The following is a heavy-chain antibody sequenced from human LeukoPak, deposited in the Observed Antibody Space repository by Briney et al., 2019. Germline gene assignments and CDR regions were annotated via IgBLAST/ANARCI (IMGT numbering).Heavy chain of an antibody. Sequence: GGSLRLSCAASGFTFSSYGMHWVRQAPGKGLEWVAFIRYDGSNKYYADSVKGRFTISRDNAKNSLYLQMNSLRAEDMALYYCAKAMYYYDSSGPDYWGQGTLVTVSS. D-gene: IGHD3-22*01. CDR2: IRYDGSNK. J-gene: IGHJ4*02. CDR1: GFTFSSYG. CDR3: AKAMYYYDSSGPDY. V-gene: IGHV3-30*02.